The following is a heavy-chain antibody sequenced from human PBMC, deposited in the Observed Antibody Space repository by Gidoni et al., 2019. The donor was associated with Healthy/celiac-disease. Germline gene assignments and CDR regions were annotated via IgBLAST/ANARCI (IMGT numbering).Heavy chain of an antibody. CDR3: ASLQYYYGSGSYLRY. D-gene: IGHD3-10*01. Sequence: EVQLVQSGAEVKKPGESLRISCKGSGYSFTSYWISWVLQMPGKGLEWMGRIDPSDSYTNYSPSFQGHVTISADKSISTAYLQWSSLKASDTAMYYCASLQYYYGSGSYLRYWGQGTLVTVSS. J-gene: IGHJ4*02. V-gene: IGHV5-10-1*01. CDR2: IDPSDSYT. CDR1: GYSFTSYW.